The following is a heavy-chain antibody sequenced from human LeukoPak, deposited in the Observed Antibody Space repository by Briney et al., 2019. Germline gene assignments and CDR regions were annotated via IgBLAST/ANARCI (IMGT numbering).Heavy chain of an antibody. Sequence: SETLSLTCTVSGGSISSGSYYWSWIRQPAGKGLEWIGRIYTSGSTNYNPSLKSRVTISVDTSKNQFSLKLSSVTAADTAVYYCARWGGPTVVTRAFDFWGQGTLVTVSS. CDR1: GGSISSGSYY. CDR2: IYTSGST. V-gene: IGHV4-61*02. D-gene: IGHD2-2*01. CDR3: ARWGGPTVVTRAFDF. J-gene: IGHJ4*02.